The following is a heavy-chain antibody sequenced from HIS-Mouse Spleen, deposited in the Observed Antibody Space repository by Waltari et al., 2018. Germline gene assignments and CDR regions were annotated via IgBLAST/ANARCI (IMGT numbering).Heavy chain of an antibody. CDR3: AREIPYSSSWYDWYFDL. V-gene: IGHV4-39*07. Sequence: QLQLQESGPGLVKPSETLSLTCTVSGGSIRRSSYHWDWIRQPPGKGLEWIGSIYYSGSTYYNPSLKSRVTISVDTSKNQFSLKLSSVTAADTAVYYCAREIPYSSSWYDWYFDLWGRGTLVTVSS. J-gene: IGHJ2*01. D-gene: IGHD6-13*01. CDR1: GGSIRRSSYH. CDR2: IYYSGST.